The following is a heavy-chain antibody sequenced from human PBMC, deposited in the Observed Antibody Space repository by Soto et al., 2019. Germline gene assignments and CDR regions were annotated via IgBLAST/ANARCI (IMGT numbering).Heavy chain of an antibody. J-gene: IGHJ6*02. Sequence: QVQLVQSGAEVKKPGASVKVSCKASGYTFTSSGISWVRQAPGQGLEWMGWISTDNGNTNYAQHLQGRVSMTTDTSTSTAYMDLRSPRSDDTAVYYCARDQGITTLGVDSMYYYGMDVWGQGTTFTVSS. V-gene: IGHV1-18*04. CDR2: ISTDNGNT. CDR3: ARDQGITTLGVDSMYYYGMDV. D-gene: IGHD3-3*01. CDR1: GYTFTSSG.